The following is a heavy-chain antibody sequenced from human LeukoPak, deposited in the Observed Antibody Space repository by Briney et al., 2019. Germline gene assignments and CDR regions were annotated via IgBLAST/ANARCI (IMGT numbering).Heavy chain of an antibody. CDR2: INHSGST. J-gene: IGHJ4*02. V-gene: IGHV4-34*01. CDR3: ARARSEVTLDY. CDR1: GGSFSGYY. D-gene: IGHD5-18*01. Sequence: LETLSLTCAVYGGSFSGYYWSWIRQPPGKGLEWIGEINHSGSTNYNPSLKSRVTISVDTSKNQFSLKLSSVTAADTAVYYCARARSEVTLDYWGQGTLVTVSS.